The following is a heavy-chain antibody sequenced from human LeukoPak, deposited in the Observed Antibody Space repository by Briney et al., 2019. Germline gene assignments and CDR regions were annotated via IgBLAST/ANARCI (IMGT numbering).Heavy chain of an antibody. Sequence: GALRLSCAASGFTFSSYAMHWVRQAPGKGLEWVAVISYDGSNKYYADSVKGRFTISRDNAKNSLYLQMNSLRAEDTAVYYCARVDYYDSSGYYMASAFDIWGQGTMVTVSS. CDR1: GFTFSSYA. J-gene: IGHJ3*02. D-gene: IGHD3-22*01. CDR3: ARVDYYDSSGYYMASAFDI. V-gene: IGHV3-30-3*01. CDR2: ISYDGSNK.